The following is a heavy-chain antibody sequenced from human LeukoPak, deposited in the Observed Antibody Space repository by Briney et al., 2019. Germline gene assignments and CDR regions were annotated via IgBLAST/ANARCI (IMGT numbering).Heavy chain of an antibody. V-gene: IGHV3-23*01. CDR2: ITGSGGSI. Sequence: PGGSLRLSCAASGFTFSSYAMSWVRQAPGKGLEWGSTITGSGGSIYYADSVKGRFTISRDNSKNTLYLQMNSLRAEDTAVYYCAKTPREYSYGYGDYWGQGTLVTVSS. CDR3: AKTPREYSYGYGDY. J-gene: IGHJ4*02. D-gene: IGHD5-18*01. CDR1: GFTFSSYA.